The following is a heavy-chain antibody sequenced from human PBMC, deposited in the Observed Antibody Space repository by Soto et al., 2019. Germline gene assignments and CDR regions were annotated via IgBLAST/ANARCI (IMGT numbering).Heavy chain of an antibody. CDR2: MNPNTGNI. CDR3: ARGRIVGAAFDY. D-gene: IGHD1-26*01. V-gene: IGHV1-8*01. Sequence: QVQLVQSGAEVKKSGASVKVSCKASGYTFTSSDINWVRQATGQGLEWMGWMNPNTGNIGYTQRFQGRVSMTRNISITTAYTELSGLKSDDTAVYYCARGRIVGAAFDYWGQGTLVTVSS. J-gene: IGHJ4*02. CDR1: GYTFTSSD.